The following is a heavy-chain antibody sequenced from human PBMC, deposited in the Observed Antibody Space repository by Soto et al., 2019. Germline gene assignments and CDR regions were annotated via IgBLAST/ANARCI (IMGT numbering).Heavy chain of an antibody. J-gene: IGHJ6*02. D-gene: IGHD5-12*01. CDR3: ARHNVGYNWDYYYGMDV. CDR2: IYYSGST. V-gene: IGHV4-39*01. CDR1: GGSISSSSYY. Sequence: SETLSLTCTVSGGSISSSSYYWGWIRQPPGKGLEWIGSIYYSGSTYYNPSLKSRVTISVDTSKNQFSLKLSSVTAADTAVYYCARHNVGYNWDYYYGMDVWGQGTTVTVSS.